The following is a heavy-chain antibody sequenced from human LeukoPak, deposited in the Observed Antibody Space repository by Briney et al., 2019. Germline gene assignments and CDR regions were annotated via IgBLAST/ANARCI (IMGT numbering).Heavy chain of an antibody. V-gene: IGHV1-2*02. CDR1: GYTFTGYY. D-gene: IGHD3-3*01. J-gene: IGHJ3*02. Sequence: EASVKVSCKASGYTFTGYYMHWVRQAPGQGLEWMGWINPNSGGTNYAQKFQGRVTMTRDTSISTAYMELSRLRSDDTAVYCCARWSVTPEGFDIWGQGTMVTVSS. CDR2: INPNSGGT. CDR3: ARWSVTPEGFDI.